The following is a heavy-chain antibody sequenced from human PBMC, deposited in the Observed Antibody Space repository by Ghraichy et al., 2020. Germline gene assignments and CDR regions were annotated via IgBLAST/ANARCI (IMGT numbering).Heavy chain of an antibody. V-gene: IGHV4-39*02. Sequence: SETLSLTCIVSGASISSRSYYWGFIRQSPGKGLEWIGSISYGANAYYNPSLKSRVTISLDTSKNHFSLNLNSVTAADTAVYYCATAQWLVYYFDYWGQGSVVTVSS. J-gene: IGHJ4*02. CDR1: GASISSRSYY. D-gene: IGHD6-19*01. CDR3: ATAQWLVYYFDY. CDR2: ISYGANA.